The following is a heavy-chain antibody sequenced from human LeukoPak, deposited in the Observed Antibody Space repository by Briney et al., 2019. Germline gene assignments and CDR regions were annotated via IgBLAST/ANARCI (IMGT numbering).Heavy chain of an antibody. Sequence: GGSLRLSCAASGFIFSGCSMNWVRQAPGKGLEWISYISSSSSTIYYADSVKGRFTISRDNAKNSLYLQMNSLRAEDTAVYYCARLIAVAGSRTDTSDYWGQGTLVTVSS. CDR3: ARLIAVAGSRTDTSDY. CDR1: GFIFSGCS. J-gene: IGHJ4*02. CDR2: ISSSSSTI. V-gene: IGHV3-48*04. D-gene: IGHD6-19*01.